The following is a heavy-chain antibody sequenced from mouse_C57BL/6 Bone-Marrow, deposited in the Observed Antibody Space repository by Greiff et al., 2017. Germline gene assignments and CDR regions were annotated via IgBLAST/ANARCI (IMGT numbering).Heavy chain of an antibody. CDR2: INPSSGYT. V-gene: IGHV1-4*01. J-gene: IGHJ3*01. Sequence: QVQLKESGAELARPGASVKMSCKASGYTFTSYTMHWVKQRPGQGLEWIGYINPSSGYTKYNQKFKDKATLTADKSSSTAYMQLSSLTSEDSAVYYCARGPGYYTDLFAYWGRGTLVTVSA. D-gene: IGHD2-3*01. CDR1: GYTFTSYT. CDR3: ARGPGYYTDLFAY.